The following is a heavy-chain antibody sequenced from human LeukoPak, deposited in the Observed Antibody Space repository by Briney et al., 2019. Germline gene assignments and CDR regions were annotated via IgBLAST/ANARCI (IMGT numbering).Heavy chain of an antibody. J-gene: IGHJ4*02. CDR3: ARACSGGSCYSDY. V-gene: IGHV4-34*01. Sequence: KPSETLSLTCAVYGGSFSGYYWSWIRQPPGKGLEWIGEINHSGSTNYNPSLKSRVTISVDTSKNQFSLKLSSVTAADTAVYYCARACSGGSCYSDYWGQGTRVTVSS. D-gene: IGHD2-15*01. CDR2: INHSGST. CDR1: GGSFSGYY.